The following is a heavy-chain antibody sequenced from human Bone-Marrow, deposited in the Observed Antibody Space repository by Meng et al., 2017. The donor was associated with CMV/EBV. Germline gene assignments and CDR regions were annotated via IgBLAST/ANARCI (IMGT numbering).Heavy chain of an antibody. Sequence: GSLRLSCTVSGGSISNYYWGWIRQPPGKGLEWIGYIYYSGSTNYNPSLKSRVTISVHTSKNQFSLKLSSMTAADTAVYYCARKLPRYWYFDLWGRGTLVTVSS. CDR3: ARKLPRYWYFDL. J-gene: IGHJ2*01. CDR2: IYYSGST. CDR1: GGSISNYY. V-gene: IGHV4-59*12. D-gene: IGHD2-15*01.